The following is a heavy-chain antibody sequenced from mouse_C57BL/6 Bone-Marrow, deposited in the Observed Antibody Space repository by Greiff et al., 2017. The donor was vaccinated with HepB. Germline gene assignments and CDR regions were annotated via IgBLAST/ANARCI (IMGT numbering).Heavy chain of an antibody. CDR2: SRNKANDYTT. V-gene: IGHV7-1*01. J-gene: IGHJ4*01. CDR3: ARGVTTVVAPYAMDY. D-gene: IGHD1-1*01. Sequence: EVMLVESGGGLVQSGRSLRLSCATSGFTFSDFYMEWVRQAPGKGLEWIAASRNKANDYTTEYSASVKGRFIVSRDTSQSILYLQMNALGAEDTAIYYCARGVTTVVAPYAMDYWGQGTSVTVSS. CDR1: GFTFSDFY.